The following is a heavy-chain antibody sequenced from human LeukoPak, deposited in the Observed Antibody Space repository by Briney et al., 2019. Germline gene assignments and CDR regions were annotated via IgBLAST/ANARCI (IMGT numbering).Heavy chain of an antibody. Sequence: PSETLSLTCTVSGGSISTYYWSWIRQPPGKGLEWIGYIYYSGSTNYNPSLKSRVTISVDTSKSQFSLKLSSVTAADTAVCYCARSYYGSGSYYSFDYWGQGTLVTVSS. J-gene: IGHJ4*02. CDR1: GGSISTYY. CDR2: IYYSGST. D-gene: IGHD3-10*01. CDR3: ARSYYGSGSYYSFDY. V-gene: IGHV4-59*01.